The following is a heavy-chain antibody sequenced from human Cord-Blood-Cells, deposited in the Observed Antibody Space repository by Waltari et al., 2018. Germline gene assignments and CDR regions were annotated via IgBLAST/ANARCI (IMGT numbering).Heavy chain of an antibody. CDR3: ARQAHTVTTQGDAFDI. Sequence: QLQLQESGLGLVKPSEPLSLTCTVSGGSISSSSYYWGWTRQPPGKGLEWIGIIYYSGSTYYNPSLKSRVTISVDTSKNQFSLKLSSVTAADTAVYYCARQAHTVTTQGDAFDIWGQGTMVTDSS. CDR2: IYYSGST. J-gene: IGHJ3*02. V-gene: IGHV4-39*01. CDR1: GGSISSSSYY. D-gene: IGHD4-17*01.